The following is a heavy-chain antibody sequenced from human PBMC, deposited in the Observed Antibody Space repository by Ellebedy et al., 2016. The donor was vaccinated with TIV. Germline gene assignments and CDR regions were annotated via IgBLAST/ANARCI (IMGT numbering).Heavy chain of an antibody. D-gene: IGHD5-18*01. V-gene: IGHV5-51*01. CDR3: ASRGYTYGYYLDY. Sequence: GGSLRLSXKASGYTFTTYAIAWVRQMPGKGLEWMGTIHPADSDTIYSPSFQGQVTISVDKSINTAYLQWNSLKASDTAMYYCASRGYTYGYYLDYWGQGTLVTVSS. CDR2: IHPADSDT. J-gene: IGHJ4*02. CDR1: GYTFTTYA.